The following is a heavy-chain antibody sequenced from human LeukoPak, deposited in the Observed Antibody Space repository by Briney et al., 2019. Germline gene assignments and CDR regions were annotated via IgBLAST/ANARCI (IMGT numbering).Heavy chain of an antibody. D-gene: IGHD2-15*01. J-gene: IGHJ6*03. Sequence: GGSLRLSCAASGFTFGDYGMSWVRQAPGKGLEWVSGINWNGGSTGYADSVKGRFTISRDNAKNSLYLQMNSLRAEDTALYYCARGFKGVVVAATPYYYYYMDVWGKGTTVTVSS. CDR2: INWNGGST. CDR1: GFTFGDYG. V-gene: IGHV3-20*04. CDR3: ARGFKGVVVAATPYYYYYMDV.